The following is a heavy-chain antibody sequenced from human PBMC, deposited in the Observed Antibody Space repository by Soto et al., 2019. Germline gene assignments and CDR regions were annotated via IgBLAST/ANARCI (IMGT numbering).Heavy chain of an antibody. CDR2: INPNSGGT. D-gene: IGHD5-12*01. CDR3: ANPTKNSGSFDY. CDR1: GYRFTGYY. V-gene: IGHV1-2*02. Sequence: ASVKVSCKTSGYRFTGYYINWVRQAPGQGLEWMGWINPNSGGTISAQKFEDRVTLTSDTALNTAYMELSSLTSDDTAVYYCANPTKNSGSFDYWGQGTLVTVSS. J-gene: IGHJ4*02.